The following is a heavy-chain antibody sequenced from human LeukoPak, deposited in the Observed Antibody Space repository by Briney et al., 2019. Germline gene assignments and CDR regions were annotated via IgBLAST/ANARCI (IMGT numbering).Heavy chain of an antibody. D-gene: IGHD1-26*01. V-gene: IGHV1-46*01. J-gene: IGHJ3*02. Sequence: SVTLSFKSSGYTFASNYMHWVRHPHGQGQEWMGIINPSGGSTSYAQKFQGRVTITSDMSTSTVYMELSSLRCEDTAVYYCARDVGAAFDIWGQGTMVTVSS. CDR3: ARDVGAAFDI. CDR2: INPSGGST. CDR1: GYTFASNY.